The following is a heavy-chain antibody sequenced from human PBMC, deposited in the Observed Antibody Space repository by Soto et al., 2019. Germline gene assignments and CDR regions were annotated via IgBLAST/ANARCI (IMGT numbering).Heavy chain of an antibody. J-gene: IGHJ4*02. D-gene: IGHD6-6*01. Sequence: SETLSLTCAVYGGSFSGYYWSWIRQPPGKGLEWIGEINHSGSTNYNPSLKSRVTISVDTSKNQFSLKLSSVTAADTAVYYCARYSSSDIDYWGQGTLVTVSS. V-gene: IGHV4-34*01. CDR3: ARYSSSDIDY. CDR2: INHSGST. CDR1: GGSFSGYY.